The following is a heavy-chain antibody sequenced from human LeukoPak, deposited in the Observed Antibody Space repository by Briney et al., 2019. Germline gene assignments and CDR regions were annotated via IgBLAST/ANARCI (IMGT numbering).Heavy chain of an antibody. V-gene: IGHV3-30*03. D-gene: IGHD6-13*01. Sequence: GGSLRLSCAASGFTFSSYGMHWVRQAPGKGLEWVAVISYDGSNKYYADSVKGGFTISRDNSKNTLYLQMNSLRAEDTAVYYCAMIAAAGSFDYWGQGTLVTVSS. CDR3: AMIAAAGSFDY. CDR1: GFTFSSYG. CDR2: ISYDGSNK. J-gene: IGHJ4*02.